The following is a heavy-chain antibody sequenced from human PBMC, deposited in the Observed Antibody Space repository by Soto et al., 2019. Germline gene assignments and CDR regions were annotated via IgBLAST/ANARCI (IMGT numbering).Heavy chain of an antibody. J-gene: IGHJ5*02. CDR3: ARGGAVVVPGAVDRHNWFDP. D-gene: IGHD2-2*01. Sequence: QVQLVQSGAEVKKPGSSVKVSCEASGGTFSSYSFSWVRQAPGQGLEWMGRVITLLGMANYAQKFQGRVTITADKSTSTVYMEMRSLRSEDTAVYYCARGGAVVVPGAVDRHNWFDPWGQETLVTVSS. CDR2: VITLLGMA. CDR1: GGTFSSYS. V-gene: IGHV1-69*02.